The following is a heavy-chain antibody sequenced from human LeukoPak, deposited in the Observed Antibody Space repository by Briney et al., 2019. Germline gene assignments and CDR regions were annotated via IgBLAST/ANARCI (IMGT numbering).Heavy chain of an antibody. CDR2: ISGSGDCT. V-gene: IGHV3-23*01. Sequence: GGSLRLSCAASGFTFSNFAMSWVRQAPGRGLEWVSAISGSGDCTNYADSVKGRFTISRDNSKNTLYLQMNSLRAEDTAVYYCAKDRHSSGWYSDYWGQGTLVTVSS. J-gene: IGHJ4*02. CDR3: AKDRHSSGWYSDY. CDR1: GFTFSNFA. D-gene: IGHD6-19*01.